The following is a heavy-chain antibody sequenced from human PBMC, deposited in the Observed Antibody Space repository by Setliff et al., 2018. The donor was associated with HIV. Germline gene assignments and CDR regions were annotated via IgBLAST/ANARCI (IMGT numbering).Heavy chain of an antibody. CDR1: GGSFSSKSVY. Sequence: SETLSLTCTVSGGSFSSKSVYWAWIRQPPGQGLEWIGSIHYSRNTYYNPSLKSRVSISVDTSKNQFSLKLSSVTAADTAVYYCAREAPADSSATSYYFDFWGQGTLVTVS. CDR2: IHYSRNT. D-gene: IGHD3-22*01. J-gene: IGHJ4*02. V-gene: IGHV4-39*07. CDR3: AREAPADSSATSYYFDF.